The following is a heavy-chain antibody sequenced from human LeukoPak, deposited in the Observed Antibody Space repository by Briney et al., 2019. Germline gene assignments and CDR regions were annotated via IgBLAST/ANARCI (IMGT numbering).Heavy chain of an antibody. V-gene: IGHV1-8*01. CDR2: MNPNSGNT. D-gene: IGHD2-2*01. CDR3: ARGYCSSTSCLNYYYGMDV. CDR1: XYTFTSYD. Sequence: ASVKVSCXASXYTFTSYDINWVRQATGQGLEWMGWMNPNSGNTGYAQKFQGRVTMTRNTSISTAYMELSSLRSEDTAVYYCARGYCSSTSCLNYYYGMDVWGQGTTVTVSS. J-gene: IGHJ6*02.